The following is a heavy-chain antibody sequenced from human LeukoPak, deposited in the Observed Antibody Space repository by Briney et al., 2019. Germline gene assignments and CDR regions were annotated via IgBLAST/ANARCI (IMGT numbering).Heavy chain of an antibody. V-gene: IGHV1-18*01. J-gene: IGHJ3*02. CDR3: ARDEDYYGSGSYTPRDAFDI. CDR1: GYTFTSYG. Sequence: ASVKVSCKASGYTFTSYGISWVRQAPGQGLEWMGWISAYNGNTNYAQKLQGRVTMTTDTSTSTAYMELRSLRSDDTAVYYCARDEDYYGSGSYTPRDAFDIWGQGTMVTVSS. CDR2: ISAYNGNT. D-gene: IGHD3-10*01.